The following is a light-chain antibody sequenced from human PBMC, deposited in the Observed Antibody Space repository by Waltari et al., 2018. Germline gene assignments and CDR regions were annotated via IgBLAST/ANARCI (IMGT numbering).Light chain of an antibody. Sequence: QSVLTQPPSVSEAPRQRVTISGSGSSSTIGNHAGNWYQQLPGEAPKLLIYYDDLLPSGVADRFSGSKSGTSASMAIGGLLSEDEGDYYCAAWDDSLNAVVFGGGTKLTVL. CDR1: SSTIGNHA. CDR2: YDD. V-gene: IGLV1-36*01. J-gene: IGLJ2*01. CDR3: AAWDDSLNAVV.